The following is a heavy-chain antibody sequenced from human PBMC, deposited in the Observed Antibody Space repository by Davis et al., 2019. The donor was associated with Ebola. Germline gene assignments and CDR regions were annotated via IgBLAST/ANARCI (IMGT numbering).Heavy chain of an antibody. CDR3: ARLSQAWWPDSWFDS. Sequence: GESLKISCKGSGYNFISYWISWVRQMPGQGLEWMGTLYPGDSVTDSIRTYSPSFQGQVTISADKSNNVAYLQWNSLKASDTAMYYCARLSQAWWPDSWFDSWGQGTLVTVSS. D-gene: IGHD2-8*02. J-gene: IGHJ5*01. CDR1: GYNFISYW. CDR2: LYPGDSVTDSIR. V-gene: IGHV5-51*01.